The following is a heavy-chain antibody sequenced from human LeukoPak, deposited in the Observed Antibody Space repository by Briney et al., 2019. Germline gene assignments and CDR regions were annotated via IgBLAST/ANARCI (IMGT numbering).Heavy chain of an antibody. Sequence: PGRSLRLSCAASGFTFSSYGIHWVRQAPGKGLEWVAFISYDGSNKYYADSVKGRFTISRDNSKTTLYLQMNSLRAEDTAVYYCAKGRCTGGSCYYIPEFDYWGQGTLVTVSS. CDR3: AKGRCTGGSCYYIPEFDY. J-gene: IGHJ4*02. CDR1: GFTFSSYG. CDR2: ISYDGSNK. V-gene: IGHV3-30*18. D-gene: IGHD2-15*01.